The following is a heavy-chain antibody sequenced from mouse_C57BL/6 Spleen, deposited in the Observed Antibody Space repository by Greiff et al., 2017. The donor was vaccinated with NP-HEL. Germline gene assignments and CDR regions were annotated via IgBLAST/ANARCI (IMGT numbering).Heavy chain of an antibody. CDR1: GYAFSSYW. Sequence: QVQLQQSGAELVKPGASVKISCKASGYAFSSYWMNWVRQRPGKGLEWIGQIYPGDGDTNYNGKFKGKATLTADKSSSTAYIQLSSLTSEDSAVYFCAREEELGRAWFADWGQGTLVTVSA. V-gene: IGHV1-80*01. CDR2: IYPGDGDT. J-gene: IGHJ3*01. D-gene: IGHD4-1*01. CDR3: AREEELGRAWFAD.